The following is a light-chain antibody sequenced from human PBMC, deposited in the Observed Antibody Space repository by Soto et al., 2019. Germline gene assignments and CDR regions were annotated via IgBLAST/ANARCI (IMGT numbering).Light chain of an antibody. CDR1: QSVSNNY. V-gene: IGKV3D-20*02. CDR2: DAS. J-gene: IGKJ5*01. CDR3: QQRSNWPIT. Sequence: IVLTQSPGTLSLSPWERATLSCRASQSVSNNYLAWYQQKPGQAPRLLIYDASNRATGIPVRFSGSGSGTDFTLTISSLEPEDFAVYYCQQRSNWPITFGQGTRLEIK.